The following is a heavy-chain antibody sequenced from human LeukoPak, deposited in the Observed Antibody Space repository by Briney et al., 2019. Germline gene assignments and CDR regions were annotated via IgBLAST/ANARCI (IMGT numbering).Heavy chain of an antibody. CDR3: ARGVGSGPRLWFWDI. V-gene: IGHV3-21*01. CDR2: ISSASSHR. J-gene: IGHJ3*02. Sequence: NPGGSLRLSCAASGSTFSDYSMNWVRQAPGKGLEWVSSISSASSHRYYADSVKGRFTISRDNAKNSLYLQMDSLRAEDTAVYYCARGVGSGPRLWFWDIWSQGTKVTVSS. CDR1: GSTFSDYS. D-gene: IGHD3-10*01.